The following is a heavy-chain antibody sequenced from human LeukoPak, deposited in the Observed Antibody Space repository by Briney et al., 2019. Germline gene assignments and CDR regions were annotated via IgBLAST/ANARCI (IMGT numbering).Heavy chain of an antibody. CDR1: GASISSGNYY. CDR3: ARRVSYRNCFDP. Sequence: PSETLSLTCTVSGASISSGNYYWGWIRQPPGKGLEWIGSIYYSGSTYYNPSLKSRVTISVDTSKNQFSLKLSSVTAADTAVYYCARRVSYRNCFDPWGQGTLVTVSS. CDR2: IYYSGST. D-gene: IGHD1-26*01. V-gene: IGHV4-39*01. J-gene: IGHJ5*02.